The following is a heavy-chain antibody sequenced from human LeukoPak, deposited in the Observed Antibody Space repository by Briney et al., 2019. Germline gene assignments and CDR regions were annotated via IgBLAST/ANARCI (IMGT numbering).Heavy chain of an antibody. D-gene: IGHD3-10*01. CDR1: GFTFSSFG. CDR3: ARTPDGADY. V-gene: IGHV3-48*01. Sequence: GGSLRLSCAASGFTFSSFGMNWVRQAPGKGLEWVSYIGSSSSTIYYADSVKGRFTISRDNAKSSLYLQMNSLRAEDTAVYYCARTPDGADYWGQGTLVTVSS. J-gene: IGHJ4*02. CDR2: IGSSSSTI.